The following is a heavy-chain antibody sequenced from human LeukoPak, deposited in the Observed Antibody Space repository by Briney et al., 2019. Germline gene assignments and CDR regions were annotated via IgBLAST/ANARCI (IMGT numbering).Heavy chain of an antibody. CDR2: SKSDGSST. D-gene: IGHD3-10*01. V-gene: IGHV3-74*01. J-gene: IGHJ4*02. CDR1: GFTFSGDW. CDR3: AREYFYGSGSYYNGY. Sequence: GGSLRLSCAVSGFTFSGDWMHWVRQAPGKGLVWVSRSKSDGSSTSYADSVKGRFTISRDNAKNSLYLQMNSLGAEDTAVYYCAREYFYGSGSYYNGYWGQGTLVTVSS.